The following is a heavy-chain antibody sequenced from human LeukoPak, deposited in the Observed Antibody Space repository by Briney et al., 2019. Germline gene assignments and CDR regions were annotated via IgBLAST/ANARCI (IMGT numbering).Heavy chain of an antibody. V-gene: IGHV1-2*04. Sequence: ASVKVSCKASGYTFTGYYMHWVRQAPGQGLEWMGWINPNSGGTNYAQKFQGWVTTTRDTSISTAYMELSRLRSDDAAVYYCARGIWFGELSHPFDYWGQGTLVTVSS. D-gene: IGHD3-10*01. J-gene: IGHJ4*02. CDR2: INPNSGGT. CDR3: ARGIWFGELSHPFDY. CDR1: GYTFTGYY.